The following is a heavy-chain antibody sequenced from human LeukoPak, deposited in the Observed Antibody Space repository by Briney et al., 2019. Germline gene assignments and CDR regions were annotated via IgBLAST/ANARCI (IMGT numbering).Heavy chain of an antibody. CDR3: ARGYPLSTTAAGTYFQH. CDR1: GYTFSGYY. D-gene: IGHD6-13*01. Sequence: ASVKVSCTASGYTFSGYYMHWVRQAPGQGLEWMGWINPNSGGTNYAQKFQGRVTMTRDTSISTAYMELSRLRSDDTAVYYCARGYPLSTTAAGTYFQHWGQGTLVTGSS. CDR2: INPNSGGT. J-gene: IGHJ1*01. V-gene: IGHV1-2*02.